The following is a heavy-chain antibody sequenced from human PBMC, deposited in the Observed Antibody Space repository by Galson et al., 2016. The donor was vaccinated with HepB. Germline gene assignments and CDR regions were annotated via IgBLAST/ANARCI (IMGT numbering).Heavy chain of an antibody. D-gene: IGHD3-22*01. V-gene: IGHV1-3*01. Sequence: SVKVSCKASGYSFSRFAIHWVRQAPGQGLEWVGWIHGVNGVTKYSQHFQDRVTITMDTSASTAYMELSSLKSEDTAVYYCARDPFRVVDSLLYFDFWGQGTLVTVSS. CDR3: ARDPFRVVDSLLYFDF. CDR2: IHGVNGVT. CDR1: GYSFSRFA. J-gene: IGHJ4*02.